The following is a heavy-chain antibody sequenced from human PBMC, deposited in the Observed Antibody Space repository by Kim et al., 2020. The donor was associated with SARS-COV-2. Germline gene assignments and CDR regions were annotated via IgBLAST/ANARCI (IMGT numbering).Heavy chain of an antibody. D-gene: IGHD6-19*01. CDR3: TTDKASVPGPY. Sequence: GGSLRLSCAASGFTFTKTWMSWVRQAPGKGLEWVAGIKSKTDGGTTDYAAPVKGRFTISRDDSKNTLYLQMNSLKPEDTAVYFCTTDKASVPGPYWGQGTLVTVPS. CDR1: GFTFTKTW. J-gene: IGHJ4*02. V-gene: IGHV3-15*01. CDR2: IKSKTDGGTT.